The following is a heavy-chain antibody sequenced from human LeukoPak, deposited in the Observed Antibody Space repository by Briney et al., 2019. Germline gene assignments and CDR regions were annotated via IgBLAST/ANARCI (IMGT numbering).Heavy chain of an antibody. D-gene: IGHD3-9*01. CDR2: ISAYNGNT. CDR1: GYTFTSYG. Sequence: ASVKVSCKASGYTFTSYGISWVRQAPGQGLEWMGGISAYNGNTNYAHKLQGRVTMTTDTSTSTAYMELRSLRSEDTAVYYCARDTGLRYFDWLLRDWYFDVWGRGTLVTVSS. CDR3: ARDTGLRYFDWLLRDWYFDV. V-gene: IGHV1-18*04. J-gene: IGHJ2*01.